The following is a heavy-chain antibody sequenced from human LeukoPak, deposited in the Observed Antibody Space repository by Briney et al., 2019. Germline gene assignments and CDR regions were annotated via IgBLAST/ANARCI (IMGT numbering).Heavy chain of an antibody. CDR1: GYTFTSCL. CDR3: ARDLFGAWTWDY. J-gene: IGHJ4*02. CDR2: IHPGDGDR. D-gene: IGHD2-21*02. Sequence: GASVKISCKTSGYTFTSCLIHWIRQAPGQGFEWVAKIHPGDGDRDYAQRFQGRVTMASDSSTTTVYMELTGPTSEDTAVYYCARDLFGAWTWDYWGQGTLITVSS. V-gene: IGHV1-46*01.